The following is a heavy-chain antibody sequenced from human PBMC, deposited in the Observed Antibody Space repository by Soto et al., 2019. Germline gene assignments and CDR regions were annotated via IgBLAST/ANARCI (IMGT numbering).Heavy chain of an antibody. CDR2: ISGRGGST. CDR1: GFTFSSNS. CDR3: AKSRGDSWTTYYFDY. Sequence: EVQLLESGGGLVQPGGSLKLSCAASGFTFSSNSMSWVRQAPGKGLEWVSGISGRGGSTYYANSVKGRFTISRDNSENMLYLQIYSLRAHDTAVYFCAKSRGDSWTTYYFDYWGQGTLIIVSS. V-gene: IGHV3-23*01. D-gene: IGHD4-4*01. J-gene: IGHJ4*02.